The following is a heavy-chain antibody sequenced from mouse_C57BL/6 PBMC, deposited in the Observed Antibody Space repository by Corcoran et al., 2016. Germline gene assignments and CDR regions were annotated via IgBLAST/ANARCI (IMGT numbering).Heavy chain of an antibody. Sequence: QIQLVQSGPELKKPGETVKISCKASGYTFTTYGMSWVKQTPGKGLKWVGWINTYSGVPTYADDFKGRFAFSLETSASTAYLQINNLKNEDTATYFCVRDSNWYCDVWGTGTTVTVSS. CDR1: GYTFTTYG. CDR3: VRDSNWYCDV. D-gene: IGHD2-5*01. V-gene: IGHV9-3*01. J-gene: IGHJ1*03. CDR2: INTYSGVP.